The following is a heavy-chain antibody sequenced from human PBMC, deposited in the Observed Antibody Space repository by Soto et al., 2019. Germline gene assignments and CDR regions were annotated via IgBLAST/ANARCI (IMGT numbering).Heavy chain of an antibody. V-gene: IGHV1-18*04. CDR1: GYAFSKYC. J-gene: IGHJ5*02. CDR3: ATSYDSGFDP. D-gene: IGHD5-12*01. Sequence: QLQLVQSGAEVERPGASVRVSFKAYGYAFSKYCIIWIRQAPGQGLEWMGWIRPDNGDTNYAQKFQGRVTMTTDTSSNTAYMELRSLRSDDAAVYYCATSYDSGFDPWGQGTMVSVSS. CDR2: IRPDNGDT.